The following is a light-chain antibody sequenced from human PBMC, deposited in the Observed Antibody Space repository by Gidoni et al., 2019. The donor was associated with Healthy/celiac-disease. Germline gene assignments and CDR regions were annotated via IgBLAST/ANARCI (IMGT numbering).Light chain of an antibody. V-gene: IGLV2-14*01. CDR2: EVS. CDR1: SSDVGGYNH. J-gene: IGLJ1*01. Sequence: QSALTQPASVSGSPGQSITISCTGTSSDVGGYNHVSWYQQHPGKAPKLMIYEVSNRPSGVSTRFSVSKSGNTASLTISGLQAEDEADYYCSSHTSSSTPYVFGTGTKVTVL. CDR3: SSHTSSSTPYV.